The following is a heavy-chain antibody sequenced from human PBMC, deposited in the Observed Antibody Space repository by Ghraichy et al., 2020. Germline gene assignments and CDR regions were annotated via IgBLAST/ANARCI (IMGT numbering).Heavy chain of an antibody. CDR2: IYSGGST. V-gene: IGHV3-53*01. Sequence: GGSLRLSCAASGFTVSSNYMSWVRQAPGKGLEWVSVIYSGGSTYYADSVKGRFTISRDNSKNTLYLQMNSLRAEDTAVYYCARNGAMVRDYYYYGMDVWGQGTTVTVSS. J-gene: IGHJ6*02. CDR3: ARNGAMVRDYYYYGMDV. CDR1: GFTVSSNY. D-gene: IGHD3-10*01.